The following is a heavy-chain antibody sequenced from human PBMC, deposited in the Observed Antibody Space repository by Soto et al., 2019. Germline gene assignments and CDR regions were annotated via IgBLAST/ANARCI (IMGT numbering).Heavy chain of an antibody. Sequence: ASVKVSCKASGFTFTSSAVQWVRQPRGQRLEWIGWIVVGSGNTNYAQKFQERVTITRDMSTSTANMELSRLITEDTAVDYGAAAEGYDDSSGYHPFDYWGQGTLVTVSS. V-gene: IGHV1-58*01. D-gene: IGHD3-22*01. CDR2: IVVGSGNT. CDR1: GFTFTSSA. J-gene: IGHJ4*02. CDR3: AAAEGYDDSSGYHPFDY.